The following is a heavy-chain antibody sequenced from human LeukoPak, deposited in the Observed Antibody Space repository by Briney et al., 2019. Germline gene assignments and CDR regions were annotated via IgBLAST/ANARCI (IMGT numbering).Heavy chain of an antibody. CDR3: ARRGVGYSGYDSRRFDY. CDR1: GGSISSYY. V-gene: IGHV4-59*12. CDR2: IYYSGST. D-gene: IGHD5-12*01. J-gene: IGHJ4*02. Sequence: PSETLSLTCTVSGGSISSYYWSWIRQPPGKGLEWIGYIYYSGSTNYNPSLKSRVTISVDTSKNQFSLKLSSVTAADTAVYYCARRGVGYSGYDSRRFDYWGQGTLVTVSS.